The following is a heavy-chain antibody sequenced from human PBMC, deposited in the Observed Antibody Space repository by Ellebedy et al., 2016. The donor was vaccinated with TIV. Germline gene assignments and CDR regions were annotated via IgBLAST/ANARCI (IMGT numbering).Heavy chain of an antibody. CDR3: AAEPADYYYYGMDV. J-gene: IGHJ6*02. Sequence: SVKVSCXASGGTFSSYAISWVRQAPGQGLEWMGRIIPILGIANYAQKFQGRVTITADKSTSTAYMELSSLRSEDTAVYYCAAEPADYYYYGMDVWGQGTTVTVSS. CDR2: IIPILGIA. V-gene: IGHV1-69*04. CDR1: GGTFSSYA.